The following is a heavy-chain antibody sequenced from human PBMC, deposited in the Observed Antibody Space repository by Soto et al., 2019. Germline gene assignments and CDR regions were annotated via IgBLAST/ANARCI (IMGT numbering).Heavy chain of an antibody. CDR2: MSYSGSP. CDR3: ARDRPDLDYASRF. D-gene: IGHD3-10*01. V-gene: IGHV4-30-4*01. CDR1: GGSINSGDYY. J-gene: IGHJ3*01. Sequence: SETLSLTCSVSGGSINSGDYYWSWIRQSPGKGLEWVGYMSYSGSPHYNPSLKSRVSISVDTAKNQFSLRLSSLTAADAGVYFCARDRPDLDYASRFWGQGTMVTVSS.